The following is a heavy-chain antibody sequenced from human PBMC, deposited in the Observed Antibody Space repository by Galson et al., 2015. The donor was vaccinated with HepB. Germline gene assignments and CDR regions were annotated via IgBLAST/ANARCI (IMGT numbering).Heavy chain of an antibody. D-gene: IGHD2-21*02. V-gene: IGHV5-10-1*01. CDR2: IDPSDSYT. CDR3: ARRPVTATKFDR. J-gene: IGHJ5*02. CDR1: GYNFTNSW. Sequence: QSGAEVKKPGESVRISCQGSGYNFTNSWITWVRQMPGKGLEWMGRIDPSDSYTSYSPSFQGHVTISADRSISTAYLQWSSLKASDTAIFYCARRPVTATKFDRWGQGTLVTVSS.